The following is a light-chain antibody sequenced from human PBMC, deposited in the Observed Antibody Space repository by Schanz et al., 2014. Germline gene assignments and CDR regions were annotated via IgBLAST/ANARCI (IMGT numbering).Light chain of an antibody. CDR3: QQYYSSPQIS. CDR1: QSVSST. V-gene: IGKV3D-15*01. Sequence: ELVMTQSPATLSLSPGERATLSCRASQSVSSTLAWYQQKPGQAPRLLIYDASNRATGIPARFSGNGSRTDFTLTISRLEPEDFAVYYCQQYYSSPQISFGGGTKVEIK. J-gene: IGKJ4*01. CDR2: DAS.